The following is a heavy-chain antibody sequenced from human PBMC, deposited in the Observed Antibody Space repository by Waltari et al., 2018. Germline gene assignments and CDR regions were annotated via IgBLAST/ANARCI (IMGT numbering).Heavy chain of an antibody. D-gene: IGHD3-10*01. CDR3: ASVLSYYYGSGSPGGRFDY. CDR1: GGSISSGSYY. V-gene: IGHV4-61*09. Sequence: QVQLQESGPGLVKPSQTLSLTCTVSGGSISSGSYYWSWIRQPAGKGLEWIGYIYTSGSPNSNPSLKSRFTISVDTSKNQFSLKLSSVTAADTAVYYCASVLSYYYGSGSPGGRFDYWGQGTLVTVSS. J-gene: IGHJ4*02. CDR2: IYTSGSP.